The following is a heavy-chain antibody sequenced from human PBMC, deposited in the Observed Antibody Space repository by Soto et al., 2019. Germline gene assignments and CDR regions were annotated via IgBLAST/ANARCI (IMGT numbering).Heavy chain of an antibody. D-gene: IGHD5-12*01. CDR1: GFTFSTYG. V-gene: IGHV3-33*01. Sequence: ESGGGVVQPGGSLRLSCAASGFTFSTYGMHWVRQAPRKGLEWVALIWYDGGDKYYADSVKGRFAISRDNAKNTLYLQMNSLRAEDTAVYYCVRDKAVATIGSYGLDVWGQGTTVTVSS. CDR3: VRDKAVATIGSYGLDV. CDR2: IWYDGGDK. J-gene: IGHJ6*02.